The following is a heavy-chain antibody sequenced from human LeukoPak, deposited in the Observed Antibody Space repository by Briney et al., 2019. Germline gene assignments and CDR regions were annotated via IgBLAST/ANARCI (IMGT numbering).Heavy chain of an antibody. Sequence: SETLSLTCTVSGGSTSSSSYYWGWIRQPPGKGLEWIGSIYYSGSTYYNPSLKSRVTISVDTSKNQFSLKLSSVTAADTAVYYCARSDIVVVPAAISPQFDYWGQGTLVTVSS. D-gene: IGHD2-2*02. V-gene: IGHV4-39*01. CDR1: GGSTSSSSYY. CDR2: IYYSGST. CDR3: ARSDIVVVPAAISPQFDY. J-gene: IGHJ4*02.